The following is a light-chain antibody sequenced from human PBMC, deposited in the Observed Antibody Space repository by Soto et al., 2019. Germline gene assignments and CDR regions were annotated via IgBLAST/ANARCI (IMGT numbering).Light chain of an antibody. J-gene: IGKJ3*01. CDR1: QAINSF. V-gene: IGKV1-9*01. CDR3: QQLNSYPPFT. Sequence: DIQLTQSPSFLSASVGDRVTITCRASQAINSFLAWYQQKPGKAPKLLIYAASTLQSGVPSRFSGSGSGTEFTLTISSLQPEDSASYYCQQLNSYPPFTFGPGTNVGI. CDR2: AAS.